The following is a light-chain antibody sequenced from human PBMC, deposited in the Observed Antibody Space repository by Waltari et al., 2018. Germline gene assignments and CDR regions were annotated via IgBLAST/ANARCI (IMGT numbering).Light chain of an antibody. J-gene: IGKJ2*01. CDR3: HQYNNWPPNT. CDR1: QSVTTN. CDR2: RAS. V-gene: IGKV3-15*01. Sequence: ETLMTQSPATLSVSPGESVTIYCRASQSVTTNLAWYQQKPGQAPRLLIYRASTRATGVPARFSGSGSGTEFTLTINALQSEDFAVYYCHQYNNWPPNTFGQGTLLEIK.